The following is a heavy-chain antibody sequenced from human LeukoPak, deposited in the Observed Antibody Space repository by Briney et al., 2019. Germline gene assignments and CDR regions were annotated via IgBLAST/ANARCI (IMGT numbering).Heavy chain of an antibody. CDR3: AKDPLSPEYYYYYYGMDV. V-gene: IGHV3-23*01. J-gene: IGHJ6*02. CDR1: GFTFSSYA. D-gene: IGHD1-14*01. Sequence: PGGSLRLSCAASGFTFSSYAMNWVRQAPGKGLEWVSAISGSGGSTYYADSVKGRFTISRDNSKNTLYLQMNSLRAEDTAVYYCAKDPLSPEYYYYYYGMDVWGQGTTVTVSS. CDR2: ISGSGGST.